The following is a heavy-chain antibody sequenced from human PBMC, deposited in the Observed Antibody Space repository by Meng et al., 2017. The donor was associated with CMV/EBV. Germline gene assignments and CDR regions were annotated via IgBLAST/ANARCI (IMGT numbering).Heavy chain of an antibody. J-gene: IGHJ6*02. Sequence: GGSLRLSCTASGFTFGDYAMSWVRQAPGKGLEWVGFIRSKDYGGTTEYAASVKGRFTISRDDSKSIAYLQMNSLKTEDTAVYYCTRKICGGDCYFYYYYGMDVWGQGTTVTVSS. CDR3: TRKICGGDCYFYYYYGMDV. D-gene: IGHD2-21*01. CDR2: IRSKDYGGTT. V-gene: IGHV3-49*04. CDR1: GFTFGDYA.